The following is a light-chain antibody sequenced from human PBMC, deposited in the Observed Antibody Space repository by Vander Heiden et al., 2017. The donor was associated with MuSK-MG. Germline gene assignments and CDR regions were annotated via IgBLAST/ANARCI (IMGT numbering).Light chain of an antibody. CDR1: QNIDNH. Sequence: DIQMTQSPSPLSASVGDRVTITCRASQNIDNHLYWFQQKPGRAPKLLIYGASTLESGVPSRFSGSASGTDFTLTINRLQPDDFATYYCQQSVCMPFTFGHGT. CDR2: GAS. J-gene: IGKJ3*01. CDR3: QQSVCMPFT. V-gene: IGKV1-39*01.